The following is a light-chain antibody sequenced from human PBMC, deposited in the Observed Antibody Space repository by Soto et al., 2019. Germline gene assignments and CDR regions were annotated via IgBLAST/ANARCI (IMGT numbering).Light chain of an antibody. J-gene: IGKJ4*01. CDR3: YQHDSDSPLT. Sequence: DVQMTQSPATLSSSVGDRVTITCRASQSISSWLAWYQKKPGKAPKLLIDKASGLEGAGPSELSGSGCGTDFTLTTSSLQADDFSAYYCYQHDSDSPLTFGRGTKVDI. CDR2: KAS. V-gene: IGKV1-5*03. CDR1: QSISSW.